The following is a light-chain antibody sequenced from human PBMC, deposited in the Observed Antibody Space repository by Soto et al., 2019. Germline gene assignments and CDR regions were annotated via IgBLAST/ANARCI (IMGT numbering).Light chain of an antibody. CDR3: SSFTSSTTYV. V-gene: IGLV2-14*01. J-gene: IGLJ1*01. CDR1: SSDVGGFNS. CDR2: EVS. Sequence: QSVLTQPASVSGSPGQSITISCTGTSSDVGGFNSVSWYQQHPGKAPKLVIYEVSDRPSGVSNRFSGSKSGITASLTISGLQAEDEAYYYCSSFTSSTTYVFGTGTKLTVL.